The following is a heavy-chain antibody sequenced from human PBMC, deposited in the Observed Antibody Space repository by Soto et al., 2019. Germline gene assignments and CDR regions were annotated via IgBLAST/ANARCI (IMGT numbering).Heavy chain of an antibody. Sequence: PSETLSLTCVVSDKSISKDIWGNWVRQHPGQGLEWIGSIYYSGRTYYNASLQSRLSMAVDTPKNHFSLKLSSVTAAPTAAHFPARSAKRANPKVGSRYFFDYWGQGVLVTVSS. V-gene: IGHV4-38-2*01. J-gene: IGHJ4*02. D-gene: IGHD3-10*01. CDR1: DKSISKDIW. CDR2: IYYSGRT. CDR3: ARSAKRANPKVGSRYFFDY.